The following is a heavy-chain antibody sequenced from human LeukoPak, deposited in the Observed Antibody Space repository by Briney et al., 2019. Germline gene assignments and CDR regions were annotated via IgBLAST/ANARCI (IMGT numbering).Heavy chain of an antibody. Sequence: SVKVSCKASGYIFTNYGISWMRQAPGQGLEWMGRIIPILGIANYAQKFQGRVTITADKSTSTAYMELSSLRSEDTAVYYCARVDCSSTSCYSFDYWGQGTLVTVSS. V-gene: IGHV1-69*04. D-gene: IGHD2-2*01. CDR3: ARVDCSSTSCYSFDY. CDR1: GYIFTNYG. CDR2: IIPILGIA. J-gene: IGHJ4*02.